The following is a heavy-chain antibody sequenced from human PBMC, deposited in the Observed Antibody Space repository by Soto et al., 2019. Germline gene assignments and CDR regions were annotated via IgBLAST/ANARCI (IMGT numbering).Heavy chain of an antibody. Sequence: QVQLVQSGGEVKKLGASVKVSCRTSGCTFTSYGISWVRKAPGQGLEWMGWITAYNGKTDYVQKIQGRVTMTTDTSTTTVYMELRSLRSDDTAVYYCAWTLGAAYYYGMDVWGQGTTVTVSS. CDR1: GCTFTSYG. J-gene: IGHJ6*02. CDR2: ITAYNGKT. D-gene: IGHD3-16*01. V-gene: IGHV1-18*01. CDR3: AWTLGAAYYYGMDV.